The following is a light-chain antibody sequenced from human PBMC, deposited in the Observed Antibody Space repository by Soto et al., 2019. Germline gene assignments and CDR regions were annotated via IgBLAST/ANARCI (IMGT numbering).Light chain of an antibody. Sequence: TLSVSPGERATLSCRASQSVSSNLAWYQQKPGQAPRLLIYGASTRATGIPARFSGSGSGTDFTLTITSLQSEDFAVYYCQQDNNPSTVGQVTKVDIK. CDR2: GAS. CDR1: QSVSSN. J-gene: IGKJ1*01. V-gene: IGKV3-15*01. CDR3: QQDNNPST.